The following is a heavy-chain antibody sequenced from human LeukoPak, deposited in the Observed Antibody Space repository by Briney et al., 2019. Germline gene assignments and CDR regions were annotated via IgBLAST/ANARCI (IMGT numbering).Heavy chain of an antibody. D-gene: IGHD2-21*01. CDR2: IQNDASTR. Sequence: GGSLRLSCTASGFIFSHYGMHWVRQAPGKGLEWVAVIQNDASTRNYVDSVKGRFTISRDNSENTVFLQMDSLRVEDTAVYYCARELSQIVWGGLDYGGQGTLVSVSS. V-gene: IGHV3-33*05. CDR1: GFIFSHYG. J-gene: IGHJ4*02. CDR3: ARELSQIVWGGLDY.